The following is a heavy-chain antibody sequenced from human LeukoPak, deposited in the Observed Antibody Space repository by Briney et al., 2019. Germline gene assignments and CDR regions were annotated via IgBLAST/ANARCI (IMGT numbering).Heavy chain of an antibody. CDR1: GASVNSGNYY. V-gene: IGHV4-61*02. D-gene: IGHD1-26*01. J-gene: IGHJ4*02. Sequence: SETLSLTCTVSGASVNSGNYYWTWVRQPAGKRLEWIGRIYTSGTTNYNPSLRSRVTISIDASKNQFSLRLSSVTAADTAVYYCTRGGELMNFWGQGTLVTVSS. CDR3: TRGGELMNF. CDR2: IYTSGTT.